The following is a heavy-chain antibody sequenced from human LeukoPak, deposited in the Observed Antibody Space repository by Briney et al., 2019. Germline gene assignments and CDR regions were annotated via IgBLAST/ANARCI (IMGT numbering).Heavy chain of an antibody. CDR2: ISGSGDST. V-gene: IGHV3-23*01. CDR1: GFTFNNYA. Sequence: GGSLRLSCAASGFTFNNYAMSLVRQAPGKGLEWVSGISGSGDSTYYADSVKGRFTISRDNSKNTLYLQMNSLRAEVTAVYYCAKEWFDPWGQGTLVTVSS. CDR3: AKEWFDP. J-gene: IGHJ5*02.